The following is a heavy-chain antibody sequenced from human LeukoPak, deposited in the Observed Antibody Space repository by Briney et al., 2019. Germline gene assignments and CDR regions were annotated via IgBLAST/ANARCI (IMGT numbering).Heavy chain of an antibody. D-gene: IGHD1-7*01. V-gene: IGHV4-38-2*02. CDR3: ARVYNWNSSGLGAPRD. Sequence: SETLSLTCSVSGYSISSGYYWGWIRQPPGKGLEWIGSIYHSGSTYYNPSLKSRVTISVDTSKNQFSLKLSSVSAADTAVYYCARVYNWNSSGLGAPRDWGRGTLVTVSS. CDR1: GYSISSGYY. J-gene: IGHJ4*02. CDR2: IYHSGST.